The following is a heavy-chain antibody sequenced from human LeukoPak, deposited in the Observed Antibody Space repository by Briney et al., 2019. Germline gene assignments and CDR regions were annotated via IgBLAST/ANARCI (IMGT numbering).Heavy chain of an antibody. J-gene: IGHJ5*02. CDR2: INHSGST. Sequence: SETLSLTCAVYGGSFSGYYWSWIRQPPGKGLEWIGEINHSGSTNYNPSLKSRVTISVDTSKNQFSLKLSSVTAADTAVYYCARGRMSYDYVWGSYQNWFDPWGQGTLVTVSS. CDR1: GGSFSGYY. CDR3: ARGRMSYDYVWGSYQNWFDP. D-gene: IGHD3-16*01. V-gene: IGHV4-34*01.